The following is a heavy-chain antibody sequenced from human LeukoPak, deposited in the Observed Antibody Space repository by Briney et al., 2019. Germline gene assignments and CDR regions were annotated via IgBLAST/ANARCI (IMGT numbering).Heavy chain of an antibody. D-gene: IGHD6-13*01. V-gene: IGHV3-53*01. CDR2: IYSGGST. CDR3: ARESRAAATFDY. J-gene: IGHJ4*02. CDR1: GFTFSSYS. Sequence: GGSLRLSCAASGFTFSSYSMNWVRQAPGKGLEWVSVIYSGGSTYYADSVKGRFTISRDNSKNTLYLQMNSLRAEDTAVYYCARESRAAATFDYWGQGTLVTVSS.